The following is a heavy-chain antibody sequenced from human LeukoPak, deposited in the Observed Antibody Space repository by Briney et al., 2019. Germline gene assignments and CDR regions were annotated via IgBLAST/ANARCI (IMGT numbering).Heavy chain of an antibody. Sequence: LSLTCTVSGGSISSGGYYWSWIRQAPGKGLEWVAVISYDESNTYYADSVKGRFTISRDNSKNTLYLQMNSLRPEDTAMYYCARGPTNYFDYWGQGTLVTVSS. CDR3: ARGPTNYFDY. CDR1: GGSISSGG. D-gene: IGHD5-12*01. J-gene: IGHJ4*02. CDR2: ISYDESNT. V-gene: IGHV3-30-3*01.